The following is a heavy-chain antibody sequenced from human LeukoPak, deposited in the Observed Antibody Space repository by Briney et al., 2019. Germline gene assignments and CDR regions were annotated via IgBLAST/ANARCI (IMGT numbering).Heavy chain of an antibody. J-gene: IGHJ4*02. Sequence: GGSLRLSCAASGFTFSGSAMHWVRQASGKGLEWVGRIRSKANSYATAYAASVKGRFTISRDDSKNTAYLQMNSLKTEDTAVYYCTGSYYYDSSGSYAFDYWGQGTLVTVSS. V-gene: IGHV3-73*01. CDR2: IRSKANSYAT. D-gene: IGHD3-22*01. CDR3: TGSYYYDSSGSYAFDY. CDR1: GFTFSGSA.